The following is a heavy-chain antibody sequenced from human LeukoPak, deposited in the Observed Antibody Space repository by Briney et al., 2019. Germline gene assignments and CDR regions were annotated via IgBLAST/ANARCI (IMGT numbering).Heavy chain of an antibody. D-gene: IGHD7-27*01. CDR3: ARDYWGFGGD. Sequence: GGSLRLSCAASGFTFSSNYMSWVRQAPGKGLEWVSVFYSGGSTNYSDAVKGRVTISRENSKKTVYLQMNSLTVEDTAVYYCARDYWGFGGDWGQGTLVTVSS. CDR1: GFTFSSNY. CDR2: FYSGGST. J-gene: IGHJ4*02. V-gene: IGHV3-66*01.